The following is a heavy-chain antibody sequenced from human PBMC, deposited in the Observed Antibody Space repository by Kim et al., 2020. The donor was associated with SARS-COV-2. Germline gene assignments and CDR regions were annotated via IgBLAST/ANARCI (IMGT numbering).Heavy chain of an antibody. J-gene: IGHJ6*02. CDR2: IYYSGST. V-gene: IGHV4-39*07. CDR3: ASFAVDIVATRVYYYYGMDG. CDR1: GGSISSSSYY. Sequence: SETLSLTCTVSGGSISSSSYYWGWIRQPPGKGLEWIGSIYYSGSTYYNPSLKSRVTISVDTSKNQFSLKLSSVTAADTAVYYCASFAVDIVATRVYYYYGMDGWGQGTTVTDSS. D-gene: IGHD5-12*01.